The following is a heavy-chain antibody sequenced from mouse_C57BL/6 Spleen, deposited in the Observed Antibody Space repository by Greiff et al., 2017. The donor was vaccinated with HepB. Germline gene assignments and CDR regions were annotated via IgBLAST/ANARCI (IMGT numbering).Heavy chain of an antibody. V-gene: IGHV1-22*01. CDR2: INPNNGGT. CDR3: ARGVYGRHYFDY. Sequence: VQLQQSGPELVKPGASVKMSCKASGYTFTDYNMHWVKQSHGKSLEWIGYINPNNGGTSYNQKFKGKATLTVNKSSSTAYMELRSLTSEDSAVYYCARGVYGRHYFDYWGQGTTLTVSS. CDR1: GYTFTDYN. J-gene: IGHJ2*01. D-gene: IGHD1-1*01.